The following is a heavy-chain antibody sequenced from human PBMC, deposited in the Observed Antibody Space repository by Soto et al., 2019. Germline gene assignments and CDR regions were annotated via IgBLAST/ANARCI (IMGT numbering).Heavy chain of an antibody. D-gene: IGHD3-16*01. CDR2: INAYNGNT. CDR1: GYRFTSYG. Sequence: ASVKVSCKASGYRFTSYGIGWVRQAPGQGLEWMGWINAYNGNTNYAQNLQGRVTLTTDTSTSTAYMEPRSLRSNDTAVYYCAMVDVYVTPSPQDVWGQGTTVTVSS. CDR3: AMVDVYVTPSPQDV. J-gene: IGHJ6*02. V-gene: IGHV1-18*01.